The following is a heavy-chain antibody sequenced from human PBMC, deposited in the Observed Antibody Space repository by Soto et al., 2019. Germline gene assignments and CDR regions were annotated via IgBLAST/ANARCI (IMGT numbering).Heavy chain of an antibody. CDR1: GYTFTSYG. Sequence: QVQLVQSGAEVKKPGASVKVSCKASGYTFTSYGISWVRQAPGQGREWMGWISAYNGNTNYAQKLQGRVTMTTDTSTSTAYMELRSLRSDDTAVYYCAGEPAGFGPPKPATYWGQGTLVTVSS. D-gene: IGHD3-16*01. V-gene: IGHV1-18*01. J-gene: IGHJ4*02. CDR3: AGEPAGFGPPKPATY. CDR2: ISAYNGNT.